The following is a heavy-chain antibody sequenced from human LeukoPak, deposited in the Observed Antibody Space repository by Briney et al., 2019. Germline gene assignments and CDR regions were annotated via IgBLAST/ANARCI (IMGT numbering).Heavy chain of an antibody. Sequence: SVKVSCKASGDTFSNYAINWVRQAPGQGLEWVGGILPIIGATKNAQKLQGRVTITADESTSTVYMDLTSLGSEDTAIYYCARAHFSAYNGSEWGQGTLATVSS. V-gene: IGHV1-69*13. CDR1: GDTFSNYA. D-gene: IGHD3-10*01. CDR2: ILPIIGAT. J-gene: IGHJ4*02. CDR3: ARAHFSAYNGSE.